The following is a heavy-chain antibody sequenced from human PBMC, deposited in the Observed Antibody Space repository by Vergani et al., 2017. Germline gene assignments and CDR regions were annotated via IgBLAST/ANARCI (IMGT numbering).Heavy chain of an antibody. CDR2: IKEDGGEK. CDR3: AKGQQLVFFSVDV. V-gene: IGHV3-7*03. J-gene: IGHJ6*04. CDR1: GFAFTSYW. Sequence: EAQLVESGGGLVQPGGSLRLSCAASGFAFTSYWMTWVRQAPGKGLEWVAKIKEDGGEKYYMDSVKGRFIISRDNAKSSLYLQMDSLRPEDTAHYYCAKGQQLVFFSVDVWGIGTSVTVTA. D-gene: IGHD6-13*01.